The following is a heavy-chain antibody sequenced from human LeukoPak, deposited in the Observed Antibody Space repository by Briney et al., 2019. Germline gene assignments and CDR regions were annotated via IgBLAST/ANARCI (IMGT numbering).Heavy chain of an antibody. Sequence: SETLSLTCSVSGGSVRNYYWNWIRQPPGKGLEWIGYVYYTGSSNSDPSLKSRVTMFVDTSKNQLSLRLSSVSALDTAVYYCARGAYASAWYAFDVWGPGTGVSVTS. CDR3: ARGAYASAWYAFDV. CDR1: GGSVRNYY. J-gene: IGHJ3*01. V-gene: IGHV4-59*02. CDR2: VYYTGSS. D-gene: IGHD6-19*01.